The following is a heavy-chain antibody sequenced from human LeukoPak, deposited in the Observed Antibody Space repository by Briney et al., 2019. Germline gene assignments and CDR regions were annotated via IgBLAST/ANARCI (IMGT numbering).Heavy chain of an antibody. V-gene: IGHV4-34*01. Sequence: SETLSLTCAVYGGSFSGCYWSWIRQPPGKGLEWIGEINHSGSTNYNPSLKSRVTISVDASKNQFSLKLSSVTAADTAVYYCARGPEDYYDSSGYSPFDYWGQGTLVTVSS. CDR3: ARGPEDYYDSSGYSPFDY. CDR1: GGSFSGCY. J-gene: IGHJ4*02. D-gene: IGHD3-22*01. CDR2: INHSGST.